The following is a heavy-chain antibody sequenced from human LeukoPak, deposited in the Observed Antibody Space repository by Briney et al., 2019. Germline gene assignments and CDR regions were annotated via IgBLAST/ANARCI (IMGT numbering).Heavy chain of an antibody. CDR3: ARLLYDSRGYYYFDY. V-gene: IGHV4-39*01. J-gene: IGHJ4*02. Sequence: PSETLSLTCTVSGGSISSYYWGWIRQPPAMGLEWIGSIYYSGSTYDNPSLKSRVTMSVDTSKNQFSLKLSSATAADTAVYYCARLLYDSRGYYYFDYWGQGTLVTVSS. CDR1: GGSISSYY. D-gene: IGHD3-22*01. CDR2: IYYSGST.